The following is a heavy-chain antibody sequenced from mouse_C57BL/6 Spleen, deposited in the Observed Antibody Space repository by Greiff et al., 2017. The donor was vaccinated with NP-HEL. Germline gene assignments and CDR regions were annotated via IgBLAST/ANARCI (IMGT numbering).Heavy chain of an antibody. J-gene: IGHJ2*01. Sequence: QVQLQQPGAELVKPGASVKLSCKASGYTFTSYWMHWVKQRPGQGLEWIGMIHPNSGSTNYNEKFKSKATLTVDKSSSTAYMQLSSLTSEDSAVYYCARVGDGYSLDYWGQGTTLTVSS. D-gene: IGHD2-3*01. V-gene: IGHV1-64*01. CDR1: GYTFTSYW. CDR2: IHPNSGST. CDR3: ARVGDGYSLDY.